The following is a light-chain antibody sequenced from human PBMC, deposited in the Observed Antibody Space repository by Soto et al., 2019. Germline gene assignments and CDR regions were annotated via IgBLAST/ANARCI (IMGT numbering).Light chain of an antibody. CDR1: QSISSW. Sequence: MTQSPSTLSVSPGERATVSCRASQSISSWLAWYQQKPGKAPKLLIYDASSLESGVPSRFSGSGSGTDFTLTISSLQPEDFATYYCQQLNSYPLTFGGGTKVDIK. CDR2: DAS. CDR3: QQLNSYPLT. V-gene: IGKV1-5*01. J-gene: IGKJ4*01.